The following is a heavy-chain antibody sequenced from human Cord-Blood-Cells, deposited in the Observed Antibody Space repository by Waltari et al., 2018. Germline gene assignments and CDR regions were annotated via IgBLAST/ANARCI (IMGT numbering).Heavy chain of an antibody. Sequence: QVQLVQSGAEVKKPGASVKVSCKASGYTFTSYYMHWVRQAPGQGLEWMGIINPSGGSTSYEQKFQGRVTMTRDTSTSTVYMELSSLRSEDTAVYYCARGPTYYDFWSGYYDYWGQGTLVTVSS. CDR2: INPSGGST. J-gene: IGHJ4*02. CDR3: ARGPTYYDFWSGYYDY. D-gene: IGHD3-3*01. CDR1: GYTFTSYY. V-gene: IGHV1-46*01.